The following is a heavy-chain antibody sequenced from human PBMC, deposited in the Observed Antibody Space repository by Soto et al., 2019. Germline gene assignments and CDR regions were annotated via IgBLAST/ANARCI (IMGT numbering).Heavy chain of an antibody. CDR1: GYTFTSYG. J-gene: IGHJ6*02. CDR2: ISAYNGNT. D-gene: IGHD6-13*01. CDR3: ARGGAAAGTPHYYYYYGMDV. V-gene: IGHV1-18*01. Sequence: QVQLVQSGAEVKKPGASVKVSCKASGYTFTSYGISWVRQAPGQGLEWMGWISAYNGNTNYAQKLQGRVTMTTDTSTSTAYMELRSLRSDDAAVYYCARGGAAAGTPHYYYYYGMDVWGQGTTVTVSS.